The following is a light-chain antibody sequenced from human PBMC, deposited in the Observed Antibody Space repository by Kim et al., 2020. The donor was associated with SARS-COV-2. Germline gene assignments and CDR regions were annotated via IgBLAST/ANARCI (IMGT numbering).Light chain of an antibody. CDR3: SSYTSDRTLVV. CDR2: DVN. V-gene: IGLV2-14*04. J-gene: IGLJ2*01. CDR1: NSDIGGYNY. Sequence: QSITISCSSSNSDIGGYNYVSWYHQHPGKAPNVLISDVNNRPSGVSTRFSGAKSGDTASLTISGLQTDDEADYYCSSYTSDRTLVVFGGGTQLTVL.